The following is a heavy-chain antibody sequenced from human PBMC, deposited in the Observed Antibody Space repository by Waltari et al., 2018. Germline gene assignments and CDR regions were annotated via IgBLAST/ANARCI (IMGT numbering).Heavy chain of an antibody. Sequence: QVQLVQSGAEVKKPGASVKVSCKASGYTFTGYYMHWVRQAPGQGLEWMGIINPSGGSTSYAQKFQGRVTMTRDTSTSTVYMELSSLRSEDTAVYYCARDSSVGYGMDVWGQGTTVTVSS. V-gene: IGHV1-46*01. CDR1: GYTFTGYY. CDR2: INPSGGST. J-gene: IGHJ6*02. D-gene: IGHD1-26*01. CDR3: ARDSSVGYGMDV.